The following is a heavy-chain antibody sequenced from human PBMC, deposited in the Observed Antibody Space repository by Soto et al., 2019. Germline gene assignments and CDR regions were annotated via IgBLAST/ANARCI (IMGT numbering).Heavy chain of an antibody. D-gene: IGHD3-22*01. CDR1: GFTFSHYW. CDR2: IRSDGSDT. J-gene: IGHJ4*02. V-gene: IGHV3-74*01. Sequence: EVQLVESGGGLVQPGGSLTLSCAASGFTFSHYWMHWVRQAPGKGLVWVSRIRSDGSDTTYTGSVKGRFTISRDNAKNTLFLQMNSLRAEDTAVYYCAIVITAGSRSFDYWGQGTLVTVSS. CDR3: AIVITAGSRSFDY.